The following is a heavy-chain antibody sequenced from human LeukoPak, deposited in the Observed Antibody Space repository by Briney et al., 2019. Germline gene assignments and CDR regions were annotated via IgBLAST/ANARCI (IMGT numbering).Heavy chain of an antibody. V-gene: IGHV4-39*07. Sequence: SETLSLTCTVSGGSISSSSYYWGWIRQPPGKGLEWIGSIYYSGSTYYNPSLKSRVTISVDTSKNQFSLKLSSVTAADTAVYYCARDVTYYTYWGQGTLVTVSS. CDR2: IYYSGST. D-gene: IGHD1-26*01. J-gene: IGHJ4*02. CDR1: GGSISSSSYY. CDR3: ARDVTYYTY.